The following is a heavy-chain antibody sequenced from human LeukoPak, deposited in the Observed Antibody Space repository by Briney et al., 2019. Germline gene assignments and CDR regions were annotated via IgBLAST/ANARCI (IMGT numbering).Heavy chain of an antibody. V-gene: IGHV5-51*01. CDR2: IYPGDSDT. J-gene: IGHJ4*02. D-gene: IGHD6-13*01. CDR1: GYSFTSYW. CDR3: ARHPIAAAGRVDY. Sequence: GESLKISCKGSGYSFTSYWIGWVRQMPGKGLEWMGIIYPGDSDTSYSPSFQGQVTISADKSISTAYLQWSSLKASDTAMYYCARHPIAAAGRVDYWGQGTLVTVSS.